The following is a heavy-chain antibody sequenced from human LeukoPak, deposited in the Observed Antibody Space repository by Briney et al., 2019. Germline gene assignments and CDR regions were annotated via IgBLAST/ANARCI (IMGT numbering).Heavy chain of an antibody. D-gene: IGHD5-18*01. CDR2: ISSSSNYI. J-gene: IGHJ4*02. V-gene: IGHV3-21*01. CDR1: GFTFSSYS. CDR3: ARSPGTSGYSYVFDY. Sequence: GGSLRLSCAASGFTFSSYSMNWVRQAPGKGLEWVSSISSSSNYIYYADSLKGRFTISRDNAKNSLYLQMNSLRAEDTAVYYCARSPGTSGYSYVFDYWGQGTLVTVSS.